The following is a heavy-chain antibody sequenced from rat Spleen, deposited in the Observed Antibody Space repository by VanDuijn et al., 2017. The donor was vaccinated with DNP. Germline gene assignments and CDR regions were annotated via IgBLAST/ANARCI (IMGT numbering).Heavy chain of an antibody. D-gene: IGHD4-3*01. CDR1: GFTFNNYW. CDR3: AKDRIRGTGYFDY. J-gene: IGHJ2*01. CDR2: ISASGGST. Sequence: EVQLVESGGGLVQPGRSLKLSCVASGFTFNNYWMIWIRQVPGKGLEWVASISASGGSTSYRDSVKGRFTISRDNAENTVYLQMNSLRSEDTATYYCAKDRIRGTGYFDYWGQGVMVTVSS. V-gene: IGHV5-58*01.